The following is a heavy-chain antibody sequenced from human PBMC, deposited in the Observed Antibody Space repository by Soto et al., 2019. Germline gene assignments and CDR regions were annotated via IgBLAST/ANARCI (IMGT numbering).Heavy chain of an antibody. J-gene: IGHJ6*02. CDR1: GGSFSGYY. Sequence: SETLSLTCAVHGGSFSGYYWVWIRQPPGKGLEWIGEVNHGGTSNYNPSLKSRAIISVDTSKNQFSLKLASVTAEDTALYFFASSSFLRSGELFHGLDVWGQGTTVTVSS. CDR3: ASSSFLRSGELFHGLDV. D-gene: IGHD3-10*01. CDR2: VNHGGTS. V-gene: IGHV4-34*01.